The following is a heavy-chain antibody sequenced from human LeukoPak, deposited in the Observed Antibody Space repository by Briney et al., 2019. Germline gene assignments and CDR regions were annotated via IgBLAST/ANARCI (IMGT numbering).Heavy chain of an antibody. Sequence: QPGGSLRLSCVVSGFTFDEYSMQWVRQAPGKGLEWVSVIEWNGGRTYYADSVKGRFTISRGNNKKSLYLQTNSLRTEDTAFYYCGKDIEHYDCWSGFEYRGQGTLVTVSS. CDR2: IEWNGGRT. V-gene: IGHV3-43*01. CDR1: GFTFDEYS. J-gene: IGHJ4*02. CDR3: GKDIEHYDCWSGFEY. D-gene: IGHD3-3*01.